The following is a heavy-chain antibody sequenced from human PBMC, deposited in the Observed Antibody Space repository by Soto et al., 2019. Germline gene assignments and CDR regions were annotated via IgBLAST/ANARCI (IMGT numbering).Heavy chain of an antibody. CDR2: VDWNSGST. J-gene: IGHJ6*02. V-gene: IGHV3-9*01. CDR3: VKGRGSYEVKFGMDV. D-gene: IGHD6-25*01. Sequence: EVQLVESGGGLVQPGRFLRLSCAASGFTFDDFAMHWVRQAPGKGLEWVSGVDWNSGSTAYADSVKGRFTISRDNARNSLYLQMNSLRAEDTALYYCVKGRGSYEVKFGMDVWGQGTTVTVSS. CDR1: GFTFDDFA.